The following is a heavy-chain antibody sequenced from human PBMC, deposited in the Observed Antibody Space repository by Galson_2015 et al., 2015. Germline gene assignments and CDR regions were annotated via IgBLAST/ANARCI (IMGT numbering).Heavy chain of an antibody. V-gene: IGHV6-1*01. Sequence: CAISGDSVSSNSASWNWIRQSPSRGLEWLGRTYYRSKWYYDYAASVKSRIAVNPDTSKNQFSLQPNSVIPEDTAVYYCARDTPSDRWHPDAFDIWGQGTLVTVSS. CDR2: TYYRSKWYY. CDR3: ARDTPSDRWHPDAFDI. D-gene: IGHD2-21*02. J-gene: IGHJ3*02. CDR1: GDSVSSNSAS.